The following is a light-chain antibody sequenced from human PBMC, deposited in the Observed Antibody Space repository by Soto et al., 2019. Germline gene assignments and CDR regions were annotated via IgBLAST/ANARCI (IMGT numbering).Light chain of an antibody. CDR1: QSVSSSY. V-gene: IGKV3-20*01. Sequence: EIVLTQSPGTLSLSPGERATLSCRASQSVSSSYLAWYQQKPGQAPRLLIYGASSRATGIPDRFSGSGSGTDFTLTISRLEPEDVAVYYCQQYGSSPQTLGQGTKVEIK. CDR3: QQYGSSPQT. CDR2: GAS. J-gene: IGKJ1*01.